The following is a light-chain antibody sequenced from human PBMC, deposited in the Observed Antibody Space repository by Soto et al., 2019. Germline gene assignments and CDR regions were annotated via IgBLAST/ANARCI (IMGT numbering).Light chain of an antibody. CDR1: SSDVGSYNL. Sequence: QSVLTQPASVSGSPGQSITISCTGTSSDVGSYNLVSWYQQHPGKAPKLMIYEGSKRPSGVSNRFSGSKSGNTASLTISGLQAVDEADYYCCSYAGSSSYVFGTGTNVTVL. J-gene: IGLJ1*01. CDR2: EGS. V-gene: IGLV2-23*01. CDR3: CSYAGSSSYV.